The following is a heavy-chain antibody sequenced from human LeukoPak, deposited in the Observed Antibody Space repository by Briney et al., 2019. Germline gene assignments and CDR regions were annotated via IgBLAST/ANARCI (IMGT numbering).Heavy chain of an antibody. CDR1: GFTFSSYW. CDR2: INQDGSEK. V-gene: IGHV3-7*01. J-gene: IGHJ4*02. D-gene: IGHD3-22*01. CDR3: ARSIYDTGGYYRVLEY. Sequence: GGSLRLSCAASGFTFSSYWMHWVRQAPGKGLEWVANINQDGSEKYYVDSVRGRFTISRDNAKNTLYLQMNSLRAEDTAMYYCARSIYDTGGYYRVLEYWGQGTLVTVSS.